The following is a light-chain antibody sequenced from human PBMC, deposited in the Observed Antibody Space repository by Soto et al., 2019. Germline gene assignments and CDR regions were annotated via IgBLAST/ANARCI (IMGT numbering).Light chain of an antibody. V-gene: IGKV1-5*01. CDR3: QQYNSYSPT. Sequence: DIQMTQSPSTLSASVGDRVTITCRASQSISSWLAWYQQKPGKAPKLLIYDASSLESGVPSRFSGSGSGTEFPVTISRLQPDEFATYYCQQYNSYSPTCGQGTRLEI. J-gene: IGKJ5*01. CDR2: DAS. CDR1: QSISSW.